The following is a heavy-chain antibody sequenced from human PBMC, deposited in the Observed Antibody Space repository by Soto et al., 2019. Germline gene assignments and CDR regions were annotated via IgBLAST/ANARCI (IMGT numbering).Heavy chain of an antibody. CDR1: GYTFTRYT. Sequence: QVQLVQSGAEVKKPGASVKISCKASGYTFTRYTMNWVRQAPRQRLEWMGWINPDNGNTKSSQKFQDRVIITRDTSASTAYMDLSSLRSEDTAVYYCARGIATGQLDPWGQGTLVTVSS. D-gene: IGHD2-15*01. CDR3: ARGIATGQLDP. CDR2: INPDNGNT. J-gene: IGHJ5*02. V-gene: IGHV1-3*01.